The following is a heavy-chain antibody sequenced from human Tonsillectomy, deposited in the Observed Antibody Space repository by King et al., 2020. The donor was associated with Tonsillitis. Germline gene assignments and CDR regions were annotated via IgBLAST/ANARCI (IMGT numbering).Heavy chain of an antibody. V-gene: IGHV3-9*01. CDR1: GFTFDDYA. D-gene: IGHD1-1*01. Sequence: VQLVESGGGLVQPGRSLRLSCAASGFTFDDYAMHWVRQAPGKGLEWVSGISWNSAFVGYAASLKGRFTISRDNAKNSLYLQMNSLRGEDTAFYYCAKDIGTGTTYGGNFYYYYCMDVWGQGTTVTVSS. CDR2: ISWNSAFV. CDR3: AKDIGTGTTYGGNFYYYYCMDV. J-gene: IGHJ6*02.